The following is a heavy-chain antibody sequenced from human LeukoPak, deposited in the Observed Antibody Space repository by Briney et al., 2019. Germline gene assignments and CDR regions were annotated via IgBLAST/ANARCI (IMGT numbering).Heavy chain of an antibody. CDR3: ARRYYYDSSGYSDY. Sequence: ASVKVSCKASGYTFTSYGITWVRQAPGQGLEWMGWINPNSGGTNYAQKFQGRVTMTRDTSISTAYMELSRLRSDDTAVYYCARRYYYDSSGYSDYWGQGTLVTVSS. V-gene: IGHV1-2*02. D-gene: IGHD3-22*01. CDR2: INPNSGGT. J-gene: IGHJ4*02. CDR1: GYTFTSYG.